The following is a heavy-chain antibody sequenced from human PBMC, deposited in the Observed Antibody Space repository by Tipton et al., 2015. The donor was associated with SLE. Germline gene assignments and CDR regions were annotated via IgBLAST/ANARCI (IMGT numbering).Heavy chain of an antibody. Sequence: TLSLTCAVYGGSFSGYYWSWIRQPAGKGLEWIGYIYTSGSTNYNPSLKSRVTISVDTSKNQFSLKLSSVTAADTVLYYCARDGLQSPIAYWGQGTLVTVSS. J-gene: IGHJ4*02. D-gene: IGHD5-24*01. CDR3: ARDGLQSPIAY. CDR2: IYTSGST. V-gene: IGHV4-4*09. CDR1: GGSFSGYY.